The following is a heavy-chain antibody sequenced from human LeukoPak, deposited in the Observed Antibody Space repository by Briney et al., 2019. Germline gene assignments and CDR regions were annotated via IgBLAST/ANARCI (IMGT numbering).Heavy chain of an antibody. V-gene: IGHV4-39*01. Sequence: PSETLSLTCTVSGGSISTSPYYWGWIRQPPGKGLEWIGTIHYSGSTYYNPSLKSRVTISVDTSKNQFSLRLTSVTAADTAVYYCARHRGHYDSSGHYADYWGQGTLLTVSS. J-gene: IGHJ4*02. CDR2: IHYSGST. CDR3: ARHRGHYDSSGHYADY. D-gene: IGHD3-22*01. CDR1: GGSISTSPYY.